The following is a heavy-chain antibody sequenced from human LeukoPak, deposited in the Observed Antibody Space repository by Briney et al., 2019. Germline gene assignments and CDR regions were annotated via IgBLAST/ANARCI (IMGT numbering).Heavy chain of an antibody. CDR1: GYTFTGYY. CDR2: INPNSGGT. CDR3: ARGRLRFGESTDASDI. J-gene: IGHJ3*02. D-gene: IGHD3-10*01. V-gene: IGHV1-2*02. Sequence: GASVTVSCKASGYTFTGYYMHWVRQAPGQGLEWMGWINPNSGGTNYAQKFQGRVTITRDTSISTAYMELSRLRSDDTAAYYCARGRLRFGESTDASDIWGQGTLVTVSS.